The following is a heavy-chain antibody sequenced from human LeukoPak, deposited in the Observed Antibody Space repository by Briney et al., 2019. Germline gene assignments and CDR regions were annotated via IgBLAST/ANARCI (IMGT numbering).Heavy chain of an antibody. CDR3: ARAIAVAGLDAFDI. J-gene: IGHJ3*02. V-gene: IGHV4-59*01. CDR1: GGSISSYY. CDR2: IYYSGST. Sequence: SETRSLTCTVSGGSISSYYWSWIRQPPGKGLEWIGYIYYSGSTNYNPSLKSRVTISVDTSKNQFSLKLSSVTAADTAVYYCARAIAVAGLDAFDIWGQGTMVTVSS. D-gene: IGHD6-19*01.